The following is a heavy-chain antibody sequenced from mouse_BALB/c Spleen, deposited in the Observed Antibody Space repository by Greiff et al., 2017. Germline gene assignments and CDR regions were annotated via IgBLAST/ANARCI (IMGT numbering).Heavy chain of an antibody. D-gene: IGHD2-4*01. CDR2: ISYDGSN. CDR3: ARDEITTGEVGAMDY. Sequence: EVQLQESGPGLVKPSQSLSLTCSVTGYSITSGYYWNWIRQFPGNKLEWMGYISYDGSNNYNPSLKNRISITRDTSKNQFFLKLNSVTTEDTATYYCARDEITTGEVGAMDYWGQGTSVTVSS. V-gene: IGHV3-6*02. J-gene: IGHJ4*01. CDR1: GYSITSGYY.